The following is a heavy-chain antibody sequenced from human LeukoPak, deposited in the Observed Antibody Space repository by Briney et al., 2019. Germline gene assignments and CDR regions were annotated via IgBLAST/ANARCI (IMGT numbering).Heavy chain of an antibody. CDR3: AGSSWYRYYYYMDV. V-gene: IGHV1-2*02. CDR1: GYTLTYYY. CDR2: INPKSGGT. J-gene: IGHJ6*03. D-gene: IGHD6-13*01. Sequence: ASVKVSCKASGYTLTYYYIHWVRQAPGQGLEWMGWINPKSGGTNYAQKFQGRVTMTRDTSISTAYMELSRLRSDDTAVYYCAGSSWYRYYYYMDVWGKGTTVTVSS.